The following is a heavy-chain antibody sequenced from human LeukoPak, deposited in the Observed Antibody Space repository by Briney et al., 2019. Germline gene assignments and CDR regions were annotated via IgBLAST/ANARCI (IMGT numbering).Heavy chain of an antibody. D-gene: IGHD6-19*01. CDR2: IYPADSDI. J-gene: IGHJ5*02. CDR3: ARAGEQWLVQNNWFDP. V-gene: IGHV5-51*01. CDR1: GYSINNYW. Sequence: GESLKISCKGSGYSINNYWIAWVRQMPGKGLEWMGIIYPADSDIRYSPSFQGQVTISADKSISTAYLQWNSLKASDTAMYYCARAGEQWLVQNNWFDPWGQGTLVTVSS.